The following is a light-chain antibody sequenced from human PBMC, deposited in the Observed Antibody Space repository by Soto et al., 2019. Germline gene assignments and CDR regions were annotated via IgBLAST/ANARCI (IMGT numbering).Light chain of an antibody. CDR1: QSVSSSY. CDR2: GAS. V-gene: IGKV3-20*01. J-gene: IGKJ3*01. CDR3: QQYGSSPRFT. Sequence: EIVLTQSPGTLSLSPGERATLSCRASQSVSSSYLAWYQQKPGQAPRLLIYGASSRATGIPDRFSGSGSGTAFTLTISRLEPEDFAVYYCQQYGSSPRFTFGPGTQVDIK.